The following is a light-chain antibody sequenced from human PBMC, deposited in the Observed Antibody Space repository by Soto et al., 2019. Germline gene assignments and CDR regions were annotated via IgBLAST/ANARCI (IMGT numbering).Light chain of an antibody. J-gene: IGKJ5*01. V-gene: IGKV1-9*01. CDR1: QDINTY. CDR2: AAS. Sequence: DIQLTQSPSFLSASVGDRVTITCRASQDINTYLAWYQQKPGKAPKLLIFAASTLQNGVPSRFSGSGSGTEFTVTITSLQPEDFATYYCQQRKSYPTTFVQGTRLEIK. CDR3: QQRKSYPTT.